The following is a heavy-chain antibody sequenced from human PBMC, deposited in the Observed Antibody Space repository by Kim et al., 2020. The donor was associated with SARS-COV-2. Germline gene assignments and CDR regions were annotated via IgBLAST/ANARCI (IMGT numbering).Heavy chain of an antibody. CDR3: ASPYSSSSEDAFDI. D-gene: IGHD6-13*01. Sequence: PSLKSRVTISVDTSKNQFSLKLSSVTAAETAVYYCASPYSSSSEDAFDIWGQGTMVTVSS. J-gene: IGHJ3*02. V-gene: IGHV4-34*01.